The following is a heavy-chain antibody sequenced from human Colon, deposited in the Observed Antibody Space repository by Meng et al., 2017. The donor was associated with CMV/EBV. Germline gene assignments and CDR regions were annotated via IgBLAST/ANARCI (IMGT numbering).Heavy chain of an antibody. CDR1: GFTFNSYW. J-gene: IGHJ3*02. CDR2: VSDSGGRT. D-gene: IGHD1-14*01. Sequence: GGSLRLSCAASGFTFNSYWMTWVRQAPGKGLEWVSTVSDSGGRTYYADSVKGRFTISRDNSRNILYLQMNTLRAEDTAMYYCAKVLYITAVAEGFDIWGQGTLVTVSS. CDR3: AKVLYITAVAEGFDI. V-gene: IGHV3-23*01.